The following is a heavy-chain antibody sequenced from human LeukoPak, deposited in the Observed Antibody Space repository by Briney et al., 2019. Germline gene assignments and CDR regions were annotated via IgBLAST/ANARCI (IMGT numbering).Heavy chain of an antibody. V-gene: IGHV1-18*01. CDR2: ITAYNGNT. CDR3: ARGILDATYCYYYYMDV. Sequence: ASVKVSCKASGYTFISYGISWVRQAPGQGLEWMGWITAYNGNTNYAQKFQGKVTMTTDTSTSTAYMELRSLRSDDTAVYYCARGILDATYCYYYYMDVWGKGTTVTVSS. J-gene: IGHJ6*03. D-gene: IGHD1-1*01. CDR1: GYTFISYG.